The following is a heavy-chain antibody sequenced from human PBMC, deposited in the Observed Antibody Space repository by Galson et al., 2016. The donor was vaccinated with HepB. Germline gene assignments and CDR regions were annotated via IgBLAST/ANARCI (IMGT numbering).Heavy chain of an antibody. V-gene: IGHV3-23*01. D-gene: IGHD4-17*01. Sequence: SLRLSCAASGFTFSSYAMNWVRQAPGKGLEWVSIISGSSSSIYYADSMKGRFTVSRDNSKNTLFLQMNSLRAEDTAVYYCAKSAGRAVTTLDYYYGMDVWGQGAPVTVSS. CDR3: AKSAGRAVTTLDYYYGMDV. CDR1: GFTFSSYA. CDR2: ISGSSSSI. J-gene: IGHJ6*02.